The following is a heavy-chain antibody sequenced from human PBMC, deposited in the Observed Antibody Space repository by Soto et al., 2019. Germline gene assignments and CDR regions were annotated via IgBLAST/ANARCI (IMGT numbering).Heavy chain of an antibody. Sequence: PGGSLRLSCAASGFTFSSYAMSWVRQAPGKGLEWVSIIYSGGSTYYADSVKGRFTISRDNSKNTLYLQMNSLRAEDTAVYYCARESIVGATNTFDYWGQGTLVTVSS. J-gene: IGHJ4*02. CDR1: GFTFSSYA. CDR3: ARESIVGATNTFDY. V-gene: IGHV3-66*01. D-gene: IGHD1-26*01. CDR2: IYSGGST.